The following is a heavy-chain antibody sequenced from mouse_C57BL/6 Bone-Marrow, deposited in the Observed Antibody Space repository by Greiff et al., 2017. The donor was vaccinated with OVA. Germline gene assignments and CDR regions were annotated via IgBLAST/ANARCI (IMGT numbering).Heavy chain of an antibody. Sequence: DVKLVESGGGLVQPGESLKLSCESNEYEFPSHDMSWVRKTPEKRLELVAAINSDGGSTYYPDTMERRFIISRDNTKKTLYLQMSSLRSEDTALYYGARHSSGYEYYAMDYWGQGTSVTVSS. V-gene: IGHV5-2*01. D-gene: IGHD3-2*02. CDR3: ARHSSGYEYYAMDY. CDR1: EYEFPSHD. J-gene: IGHJ4*01. CDR2: INSDGGST.